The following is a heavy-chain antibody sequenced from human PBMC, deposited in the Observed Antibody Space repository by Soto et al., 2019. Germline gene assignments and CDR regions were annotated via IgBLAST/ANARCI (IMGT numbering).Heavy chain of an antibody. J-gene: IGHJ4*02. V-gene: IGHV4-59*01. CDR2: IYYSGST. CDR1: GGSISSYY. CDR3: ARRYGPSFDY. D-gene: IGHD4-17*01. Sequence: PSETLSLTCTVSGGSISSYYWSWIRQPPGKELKWIGYIYYSGSTNYNPSLKSRVTMSLDTSKNQFSLKLSSVTPADTAVYYCARRYGPSFDYWGQGTPVTVSS.